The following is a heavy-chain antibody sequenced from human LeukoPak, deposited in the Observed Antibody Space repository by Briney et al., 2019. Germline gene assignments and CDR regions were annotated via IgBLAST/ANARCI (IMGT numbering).Heavy chain of an antibody. D-gene: IGHD3-22*01. CDR2: ISNSGSTI. V-gene: IGHV3-48*03. J-gene: IGHJ4*02. Sequence: GGSLRLSCAASGFTFDDYGMSWVRQAPGKGLEWVSYISNSGSTIYYADSVKGRFTISRDNAKNSLYLQMNSLRAEDTAVYYCARNTYYYDSSAYYGDFDYWGQGTLVTVSS. CDR1: GFTFDDYG. CDR3: ARNTYYYDSSAYYGDFDY.